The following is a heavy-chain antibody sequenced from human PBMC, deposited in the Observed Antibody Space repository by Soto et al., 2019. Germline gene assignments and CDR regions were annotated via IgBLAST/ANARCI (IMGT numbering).Heavy chain of an antibody. V-gene: IGHV1-18*04. CDR2: ISAYNGNT. CDR1: GYTFTSYG. D-gene: IGHD3-9*01. Sequence: ASVKVSCKASGYTFTSYGISWVRLAPGQGLEWMGWISAYNGNTNYAQKLQGRVTMTTDTSTSTAYMELRSLRSDDTAVYYCARNGLLRYFDWSSIDYWGQGTLVTVSS. CDR3: ARNGLLRYFDWSSIDY. J-gene: IGHJ4*02.